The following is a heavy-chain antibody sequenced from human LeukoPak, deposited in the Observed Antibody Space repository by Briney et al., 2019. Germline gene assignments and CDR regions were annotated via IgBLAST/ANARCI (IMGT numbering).Heavy chain of an antibody. CDR1: GGSFSGYY. Sequence: SETLSLTCAVYGGSFSGYYWSWIRQPPGKGLEWIGEINHSGSTNYNPSLKSRVTISVDTSKNQFSLKLSSVTAADTAVNYCARGKDWEYYDFWSGYYGSWGQGTLVTVSS. CDR2: INHSGST. V-gene: IGHV4-34*01. J-gene: IGHJ4*02. CDR3: ARGKDWEYYDFWSGYYGS. D-gene: IGHD3-3*01.